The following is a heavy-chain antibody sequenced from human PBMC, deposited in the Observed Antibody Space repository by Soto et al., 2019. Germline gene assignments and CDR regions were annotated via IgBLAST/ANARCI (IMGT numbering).Heavy chain of an antibody. J-gene: IGHJ6*02. CDR3: AIQRKQLWSNANYHYGMDV. D-gene: IGHD5-18*01. V-gene: IGHV5-10-1*01. CDR1: RERLESYC. CDR2: IDPSDSYT. Sequence: SWKASRERLESYCRRWARQMNGKGLEWMGKIDPSDSYTNYSPSFQGHVTISADKSINTAYLQWSSLRASDTAMYYCAIQRKQLWSNANYHYGMDVWGQGTTVTGSS.